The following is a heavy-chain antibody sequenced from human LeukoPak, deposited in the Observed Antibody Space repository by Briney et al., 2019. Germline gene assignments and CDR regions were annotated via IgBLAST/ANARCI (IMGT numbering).Heavy chain of an antibody. J-gene: IGHJ4*02. V-gene: IGHV3-9*03. D-gene: IGHD6-19*01. CDR1: GFAFDDYA. CDR3: AKSHSSGWYEVGTAIDY. Sequence: PGGSLRLSCAASGFAFDDYAMHSVRQAPGKGLEWVSGISWNSGSIVYADSVKGRFTISRDNAKNSLYLQMISLRAEDMALYYCAKSHSSGWYEVGTAIDYWGQGTLVTVSS. CDR2: ISWNSGSI.